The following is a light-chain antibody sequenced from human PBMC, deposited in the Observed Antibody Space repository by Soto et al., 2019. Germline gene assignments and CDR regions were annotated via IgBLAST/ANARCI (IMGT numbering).Light chain of an antibody. CDR1: QSVSSN. J-gene: IGKJ4*01. CDR3: QQYNNWPLT. Sequence: EIVMTQSPGTLSVSPGERATLSCRASQSVSSNLAWYQHKPGQAPRLLIYGASTRATGIPVRFSGSGSGTDFTLTISSLQSEDFAVYFCQQYNNWPLTFGGGTKVEIK. V-gene: IGKV3-15*01. CDR2: GAS.